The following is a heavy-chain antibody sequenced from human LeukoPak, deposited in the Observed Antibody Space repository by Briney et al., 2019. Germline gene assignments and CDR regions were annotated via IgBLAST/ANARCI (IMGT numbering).Heavy chain of an antibody. CDR2: ISAYNGYT. D-gene: IGHD3-22*01. CDR3: ARGVPLVVGDAFDI. Sequence: ASVKVSCKASGYTFTSYGISWVRQAPGQGLEWKGWISAYNGYTNYAQKLQGRVTITTDTSTSTAYMELRSLRSDDTAVYYCARGVPLVVGDAFDIWGQGTMVTVSS. V-gene: IGHV1-18*01. J-gene: IGHJ3*02. CDR1: GYTFTSYG.